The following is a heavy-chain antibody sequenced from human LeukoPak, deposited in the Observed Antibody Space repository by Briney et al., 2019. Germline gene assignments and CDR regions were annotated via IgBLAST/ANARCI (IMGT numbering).Heavy chain of an antibody. CDR2: INHSEST. Sequence: SETLSLTCAVYGGSFSGYYWSWIRQPPGKGLEWIGEINHSESTNYNPSLKSRVTISVDTSKNQFSLKLSSVTAADTAVYYCATTTVTTSWFDPWGQGTLVTVSS. CDR1: GGSFSGYY. D-gene: IGHD4-17*01. CDR3: ATTTVTTSWFDP. V-gene: IGHV4-34*01. J-gene: IGHJ5*02.